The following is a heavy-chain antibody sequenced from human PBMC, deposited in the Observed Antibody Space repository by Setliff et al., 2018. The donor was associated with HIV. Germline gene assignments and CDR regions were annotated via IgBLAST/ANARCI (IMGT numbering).Heavy chain of an antibody. CDR1: GFSLSSTGVG. D-gene: IGHD3-22*01. Sequence: SGPTLVNPTQTLTLTCTVSGFSLSSTGVGVGWVRQPPGKALECLALIYWDDDKRYGPSLKSRLTITKDTSKNQVVLTMTNVDPVDTATYYCAHSSYYYDTSGSHAFDIWGQGTMVTV. CDR2: IYWDDDK. J-gene: IGHJ3*02. CDR3: AHSSYYYDTSGSHAFDI. V-gene: IGHV2-5*05.